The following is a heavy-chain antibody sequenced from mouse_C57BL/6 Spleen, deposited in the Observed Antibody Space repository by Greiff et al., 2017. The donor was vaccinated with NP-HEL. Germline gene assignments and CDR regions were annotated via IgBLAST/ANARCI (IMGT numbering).Heavy chain of an antibody. Sequence: VQLQQSGTELVKPGASVKLSCKASGYTFTSYWMHWVKQRPGQGLEWIGNINPSNGGTNYNEKFKSKATFTADTSSNTAYMQLSSLTTEDSAIYYCARGGLYDGYYWYFDVWGTGTTVTVSS. J-gene: IGHJ1*03. CDR2: INPSNGGT. V-gene: IGHV1-53*01. CDR3: ARGGLYDGYYWYFDV. CDR1: GYTFTSYW. D-gene: IGHD2-3*01.